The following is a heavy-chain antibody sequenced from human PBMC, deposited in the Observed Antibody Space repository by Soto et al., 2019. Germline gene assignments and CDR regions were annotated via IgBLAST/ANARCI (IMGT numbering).Heavy chain of an antibody. CDR3: ANLYGDHDYFDY. J-gene: IGHJ4*02. Sequence: GGSLRLSCAASGFTFSSYAMSWVRQAPGKGLEWVSAISGSGGSTYYADSVKGRFTISRDNSKNTLYLQMNSLRAEDTAVYYCANLYGDHDYFDYWGQGTLVTVSS. CDR2: ISGSGGST. CDR1: GFTFSSYA. D-gene: IGHD4-17*01. V-gene: IGHV3-23*01.